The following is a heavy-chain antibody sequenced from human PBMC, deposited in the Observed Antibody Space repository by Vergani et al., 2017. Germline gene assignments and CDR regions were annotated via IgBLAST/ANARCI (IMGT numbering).Heavy chain of an antibody. V-gene: IGHV4-61*01. CDR3: AREVTRYDAFDI. CDR2: IYYSGST. J-gene: IGHJ3*02. D-gene: IGHD4-11*01. CDR1: GGSISSSSYY. Sequence: QLQLQESGPGLVKPSETLSLTCTVSGGSISSSSYYWSWIRQPPGKGLEWIGYIYYSGSTNYNPSLKSRVTISVDTSKNQFSLKLSSVTAADTAVYYCAREVTRYDAFDIWGQGTMVTVSS.